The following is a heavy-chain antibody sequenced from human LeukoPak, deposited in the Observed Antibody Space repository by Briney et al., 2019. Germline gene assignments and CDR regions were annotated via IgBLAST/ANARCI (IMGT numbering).Heavy chain of an antibody. CDR1: GGSFSGYY. CDR3: ASRSSSGSYGFDY. D-gene: IGHD5-18*01. CDR2: INHSGST. J-gene: IGHJ4*02. V-gene: IGHV4-34*01. Sequence: SETLSLTCAVYGGSFSGYYWSWIRQPPGKGLEWIGEINHSGSTNYNPSLKSRVTISVDKSKNQFSLKLSSVTAADTAVYYCASRSSSGSYGFDYWGQGTLVTVSS.